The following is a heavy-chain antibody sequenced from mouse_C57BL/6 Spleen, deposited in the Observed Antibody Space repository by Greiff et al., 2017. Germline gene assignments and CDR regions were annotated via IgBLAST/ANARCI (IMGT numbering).Heavy chain of an antibody. CDR1: GYTFTSYW. V-gene: IGHV1-53*01. CDR2: INPSNGGT. J-gene: IGHJ4*01. CDR3: AGGGPAMDY. Sequence: QVQLQQPGTELVKPGASVKLSCKASGYTFTSYWMHWVKQRPGQGLEWIGNINPSNGGTNYNENFKSKATLTVDKSSNTAYMQRSRLTAEDTAVYYCAGGGPAMDYWGQGTSVTVSS.